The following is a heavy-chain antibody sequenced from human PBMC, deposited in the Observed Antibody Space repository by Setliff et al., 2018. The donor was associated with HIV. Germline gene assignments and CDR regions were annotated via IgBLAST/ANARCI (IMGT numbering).Heavy chain of an antibody. V-gene: IGHV4-34*01. CDR3: ATASGYDLFMGSFDI. J-gene: IGHJ3*02. D-gene: IGHD5-12*01. CDR2: INQSGGI. CDR1: GGSTIGYY. Sequence: SETLSLTCSVYGGSTIGYYWSWIRQPPGKGLEWIGEINQSGGINYNPSLKSRVTISIDTFKKQFSMKLYSVTAADTAFYYCATASGYDLFMGSFDIWGQGTMVTVSS.